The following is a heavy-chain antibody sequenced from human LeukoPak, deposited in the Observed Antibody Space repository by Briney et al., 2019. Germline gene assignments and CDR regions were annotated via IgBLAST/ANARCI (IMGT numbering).Heavy chain of an antibody. CDR2: ISSSGGTT. J-gene: IGHJ4*02. CDR1: GFTFSTYA. V-gene: IGHV3-23*01. CDR3: ARGGDYLDF. Sequence: GGSLRLSCAASGFTFSTYAMSWVRQAPGKGLEWVSTISSSGGTTYYADSVKGRFTISRDNSKNTLYLQMNSLRAEDTAVYYCARGGDYLDFWGQGTLVTVSS.